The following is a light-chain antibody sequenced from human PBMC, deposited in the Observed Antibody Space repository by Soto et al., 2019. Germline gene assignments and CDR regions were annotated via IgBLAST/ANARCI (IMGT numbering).Light chain of an antibody. J-gene: IGLJ1*01. V-gene: IGLV3-21*02. CDR2: DDD. CDR3: QVWDISSDHHV. CDR1: DIARKT. Sequence: SYELTQPPSLSVAPGQGARITCGGNDIARKTVHWYQQKPGRAPVLVVYDDDERPSGIPERFSGSNSGNTATLTLSRVEAGDEADYYCQVWDISSDHHVFGTGTKVTVL.